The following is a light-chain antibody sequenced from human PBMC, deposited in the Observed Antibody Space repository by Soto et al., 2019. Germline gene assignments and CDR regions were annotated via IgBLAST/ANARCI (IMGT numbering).Light chain of an antibody. V-gene: IGKV3-11*01. CDR2: DAS. CDR1: QSVSRF. Sequence: EIVLTQSPVTLSLSPGERATLSCRASQSVSRFLAWYQQKPGQAHRLLIYDASNSATGIPARFSGSGSGTVFTLTISSLQPDDFAVYYGQQCTNSPWTFGQGTKVEIK. J-gene: IGKJ1*01. CDR3: QQCTNSPWT.